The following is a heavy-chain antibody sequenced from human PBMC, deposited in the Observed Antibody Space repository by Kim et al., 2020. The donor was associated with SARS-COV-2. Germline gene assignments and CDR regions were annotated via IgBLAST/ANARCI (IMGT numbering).Heavy chain of an antibody. D-gene: IGHD3-22*01. CDR1: SISSSSY. CDR3: ARGVSSAWALRAWFDP. Sequence: SISSSSYWRWVRQPPGKGLEWIGEVDHRGTTSYKVSLKNRVSILVDKSKNKFSVRLTSVSAADTAVYYCARGVSSAWALRAWFDPWGQGTLAT. J-gene: IGHJ5*02. CDR2: VDHRGTT. V-gene: IGHV4-4*02.